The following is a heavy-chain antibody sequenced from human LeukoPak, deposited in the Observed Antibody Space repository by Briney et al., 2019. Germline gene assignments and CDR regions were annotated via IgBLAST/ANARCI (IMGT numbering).Heavy chain of an antibody. CDR2: LSTYNGKT. CDR3: ARDHCGTTSCNAFEI. D-gene: IGHD2-2*01. CDR1: GYTFTSYA. J-gene: IGHJ3*02. V-gene: IGHV1-18*01. Sequence: ASVKVSCKAAGYTFTSYAISWVRQAPGQGLEWMGWLSTYNGKTNYAQKFQGRVIMTTEASASTVYMELNSLTSDDTAVYYCARDHCGTTSCNAFEIWGQGTMVTVSS.